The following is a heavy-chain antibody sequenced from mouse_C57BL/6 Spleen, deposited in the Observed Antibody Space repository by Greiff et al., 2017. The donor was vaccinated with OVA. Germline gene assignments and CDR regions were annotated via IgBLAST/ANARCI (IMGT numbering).Heavy chain of an antibody. CDR1: GYTFTDYN. V-gene: IGHV1-22*01. CDR3: ARSPNYDYLDD. Sequence: VQLQQSGPELVKPGASVKMSCKASGYTFTDYNMHWVKQSHGKSLEWIGYINPNNGGTSYNQKFKGKATLTVNKSSSTAYMELRSLTSEDSAVYDCARSPNYDYLDDWGQGTTLTVSS. CDR2: INPNNGGT. J-gene: IGHJ2*01. D-gene: IGHD2-4*01.